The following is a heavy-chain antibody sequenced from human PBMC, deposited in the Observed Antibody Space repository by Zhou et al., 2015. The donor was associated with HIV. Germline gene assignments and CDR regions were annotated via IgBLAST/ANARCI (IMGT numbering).Heavy chain of an antibody. D-gene: IGHD3-16*01. V-gene: IGHV1-69*17. CDR2: IIPIFEIQ. CDR3: ARSSVNHDYAFDL. CDR1: GGIFSGSD. Sequence: QVQLVQSGTEVKKPGSSVKVSCKASGGIFSGSDISWVRQAPGQGLEWMGGIIPIFEIQNYAQKFRGRLTITADKSTSAAYMELTSLRSEDAAVYFCARSSVNHDYAFDLWGQGTKVIVSS. J-gene: IGHJ3*01.